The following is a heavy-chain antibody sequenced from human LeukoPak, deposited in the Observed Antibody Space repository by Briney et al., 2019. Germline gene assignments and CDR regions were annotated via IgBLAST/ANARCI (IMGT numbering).Heavy chain of an antibody. CDR3: ARQRGRLFDY. V-gene: IGHV4-34*01. J-gene: IGHJ4*02. CDR1: GPSFSGYY. CDR2: INQSGST. Sequence: PSETLSLTCAVDGPSFSGYYWGWIRQPPRRGVAWIGEINQSGSTNYNPSLKSRVTISVDTSKNQFSLKLSSVTAADTAVYYCARQRGRLFDYCGQGTLVTVSS.